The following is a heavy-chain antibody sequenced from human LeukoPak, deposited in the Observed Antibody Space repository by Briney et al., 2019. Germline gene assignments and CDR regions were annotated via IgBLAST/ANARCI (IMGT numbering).Heavy chain of an antibody. V-gene: IGHV1-46*01. D-gene: IGHD6-19*01. CDR1: GYTFTTYN. J-gene: IGHJ4*02. CDR2: IYAGSNST. CDR3: ARGNGYY. Sequence: ASVKVSCKASGYTFTTYNIHWVRQAPGQGLEWMGRIYAGSNSTIYAQKFQGRVTITRDTSTSTVYMELSSLRSEDTAVYYCARGNGYYWGQGTLVTVSS.